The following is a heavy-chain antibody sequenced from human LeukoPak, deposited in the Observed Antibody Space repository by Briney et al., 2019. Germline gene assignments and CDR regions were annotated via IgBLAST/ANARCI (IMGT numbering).Heavy chain of an antibody. CDR3: ARVYNQNAFDI. V-gene: IGHV3-74*01. Sequence: GGSLRLSCAASGFTFSSYWMHWVRQAPGKGLVWVSRINTDGSSTSYADSVKGRFTISRDNAKNTLYLQMNSLRAEDTAVYYCARVYNQNAFDIWGQGTMVTASS. CDR2: INTDGSST. D-gene: IGHD1-1*01. J-gene: IGHJ3*02. CDR1: GFTFSSYW.